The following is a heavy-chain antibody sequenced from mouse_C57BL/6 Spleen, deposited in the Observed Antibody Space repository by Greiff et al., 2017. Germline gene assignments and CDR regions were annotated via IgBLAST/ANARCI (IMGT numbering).Heavy chain of an antibody. CDR1: GYTFTDYE. CDR2: IDPETGGT. V-gene: IGHV1-15*01. D-gene: IGHD4-1*01. J-gene: IGHJ3*01. CDR3: TAGTGFAY. Sequence: QVQLQQSGAELVRPGASVTLSCKASGYTFTDYEMHWVKQTPVHGLAWIGAIDPETGGTAYNQKFKGKAILTVDKSSSTAYLELRSLTSEDSAVYYCTAGTGFAYWGQGTLVTVSA.